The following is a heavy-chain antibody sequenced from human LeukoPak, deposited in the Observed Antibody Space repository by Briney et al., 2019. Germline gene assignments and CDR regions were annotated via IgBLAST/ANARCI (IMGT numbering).Heavy chain of an antibody. CDR2: IYAGGDT. Sequence: GRSLRLSCAASGVTVSNDYMSWVRQAAGKGLEWGSFIYAGGDTYYADSVKGRFTISRDNSKNPVYLQMNSLRAEDTAVYYCARNKDYRFDYWGQGTLVTVSS. CDR1: GVTVSNDY. V-gene: IGHV3-66*01. D-gene: IGHD4-11*01. CDR3: ARNKDYRFDY. J-gene: IGHJ4*02.